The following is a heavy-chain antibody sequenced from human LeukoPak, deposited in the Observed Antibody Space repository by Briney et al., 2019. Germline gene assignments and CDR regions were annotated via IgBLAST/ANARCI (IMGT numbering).Heavy chain of an antibody. D-gene: IGHD6-19*01. CDR1: GFTFSSYA. CDR2: IRGSGGST. J-gene: IGHJ1*01. Sequence: GGSLRLSCAASGFTFSSYAMSWVRKAPGKGLEWLSAIRGSGGSTYYADSVKRGFILSRDNFKNTLYLQKNSLRAEDKAVYYYAKDLRDRAVAGTNIEYFQHWGQGTLVTVSS. CDR3: AKDLRDRAVAGTNIEYFQH. V-gene: IGHV3-23*01.